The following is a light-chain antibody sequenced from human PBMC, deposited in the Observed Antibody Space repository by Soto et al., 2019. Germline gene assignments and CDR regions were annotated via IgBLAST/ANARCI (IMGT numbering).Light chain of an antibody. CDR3: QQYGRSPYT. CDR1: QTVSSNH. Sequence: EIVLTQSPGTLSLSPGETATLFCRASQTVSSNHLAWYQQKPGQAPRLLIFGASSRATGVPDRFSVSGSGADFSLTISRLQPEDFAVYFCQQYGRSPYTFGQGTKLEIK. CDR2: GAS. V-gene: IGKV3-20*01. J-gene: IGKJ2*01.